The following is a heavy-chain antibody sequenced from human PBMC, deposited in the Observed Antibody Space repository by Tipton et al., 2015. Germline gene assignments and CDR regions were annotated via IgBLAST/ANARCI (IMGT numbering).Heavy chain of an antibody. D-gene: IGHD2-15*01. V-gene: IGHV4-59*01. Sequence: GLVKPSETPSLTCTVSGVSISSYYWTWIRQPPGKGLQWVGNVFHTGATSYNSSLKSRLTFSIDTSKNQVSLRLSSVTAADTAVYYCAAFCYGGNCPDYWGQGTLVIVSA. CDR2: VFHTGAT. CDR3: AAFCYGGNCPDY. CDR1: GVSISSYY. J-gene: IGHJ4*02.